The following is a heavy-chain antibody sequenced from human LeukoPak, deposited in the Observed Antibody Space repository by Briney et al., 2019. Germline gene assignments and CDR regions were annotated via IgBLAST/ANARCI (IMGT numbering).Heavy chain of an antibody. V-gene: IGHV3-11*06. CDR3: ARDGDRIAVAGQYYYYYGMDV. CDR1: GFTFSDYY. J-gene: IGHJ6*04. D-gene: IGHD6-19*01. Sequence: GGSLRLSCAASGFTFSDYYMSWIRQAPGKGLEWVSYISSSSYTNYADSVKGRFTISRDNAKNSLYLQMNSLRAEDTAVYYCARDGDRIAVAGQYYYYYGMDVWGKGTTVTVSS. CDR2: ISSSSYT.